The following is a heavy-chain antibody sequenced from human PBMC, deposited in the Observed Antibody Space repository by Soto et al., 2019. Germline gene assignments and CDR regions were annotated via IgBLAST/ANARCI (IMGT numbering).Heavy chain of an antibody. J-gene: IGHJ3*02. CDR1: GFSFSSYW. V-gene: IGHV3-74*01. CDR2: INSDGSSP. CDR3: ASGYSSSWYNAFDI. D-gene: IGHD6-13*01. Sequence: EVQLVESGGGLVQPGGSLRLSCAASGFSFSSYWMHWVRQAPGKGLVWVSRINSDGSSPTYADSVKGRFTIARDNGKNGLYVQMNSLRAEDRAVYYCASGYSSSWYNAFDIRGQGTMVTVSS.